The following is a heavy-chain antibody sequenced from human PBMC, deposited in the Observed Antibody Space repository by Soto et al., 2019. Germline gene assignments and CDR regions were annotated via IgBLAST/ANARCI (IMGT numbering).Heavy chain of an antibody. CDR3: AKDLGEWLANGFDY. D-gene: IGHD6-19*01. J-gene: IGHJ4*02. V-gene: IGHV3-30*04. CDR2: ISYDGSNK. Sequence: GGSLRLSCAASGFTFSSYAMHWVRQAPGKGLEWVAVISYDGSNKYYADSVKGRFTISRDNSKNTLYLQMNSLRAEDTAVYYCAKDLGEWLANGFDYWGQGTLVTVSS. CDR1: GFTFSSYA.